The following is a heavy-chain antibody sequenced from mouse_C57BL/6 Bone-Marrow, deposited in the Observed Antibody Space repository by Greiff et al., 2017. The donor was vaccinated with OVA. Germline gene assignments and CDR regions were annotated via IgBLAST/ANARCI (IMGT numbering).Heavy chain of an antibody. V-gene: IGHV2-9*01. CDR3: AKRHDGYYPWFAY. Sequence: VQGVESGPGLVAPSQSLSITCTVSGFSLTSYGVDWVRQPPGKGLEWLGVIWGGGSTNSNSALMSRLSISKDNSKSQVFLKMNSLQTDDTAMYYCAKRHDGYYPWFAYWGQGTLVTVSA. D-gene: IGHD2-3*01. CDR2: IWGGGST. J-gene: IGHJ3*01. CDR1: GFSLTSYG.